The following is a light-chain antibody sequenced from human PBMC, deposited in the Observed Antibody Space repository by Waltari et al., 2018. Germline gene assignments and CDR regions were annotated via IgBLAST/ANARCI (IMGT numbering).Light chain of an antibody. CDR2: LTS. J-gene: IGKJ2*01. Sequence: DIVMTQSPLSLPVNPGEPPSISCTSSETLLHSNGYLYLNWYLQRPGQSPQLLIYLTSNRSSGVPDRLSGSGSSTYFTLKISRVEADDLGIYYCMQTLKVPYTFGQGTNLEIK. CDR3: MQTLKVPYT. CDR1: ETLLHSNGYLY. V-gene: IGKV2-28*01.